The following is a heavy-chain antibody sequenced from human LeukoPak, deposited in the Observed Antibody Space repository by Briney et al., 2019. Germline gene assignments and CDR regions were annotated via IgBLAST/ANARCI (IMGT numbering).Heavy chain of an antibody. J-gene: IGHJ4*02. V-gene: IGHV4-34*01. CDR1: GGSFSGYY. CDR2: INHSGST. Sequence: PSETLSLTCAVYGGSFSGYYWSWIRQPPGKGLEWIGEINHSGSTNYNPSLKGRVTISVDTSKNQFSLKLSSVTAADTAVYYCARGRPAHDYWGQGTLVTVSS. CDR3: ARGRPAHDY.